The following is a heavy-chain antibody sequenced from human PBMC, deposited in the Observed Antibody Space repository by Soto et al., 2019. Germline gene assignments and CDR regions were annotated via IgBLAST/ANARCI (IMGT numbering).Heavy chain of an antibody. CDR1: GGSISSGGYY. CDR3: ARVAPYWTYYYYGMDC. D-gene: IGHD2-8*02. Sequence: PSETLSLTCTVSGGSISSGGYYWSWIRQHPGKGLEWIGYIYYSGSTYYNPSLKSRVTISVDTSKNQFSLKLSSVTAADTAVYYCARVAPYWTYYYYGMDCWGQGTTVTV. CDR2: IYYSGST. V-gene: IGHV4-31*02. J-gene: IGHJ6*02.